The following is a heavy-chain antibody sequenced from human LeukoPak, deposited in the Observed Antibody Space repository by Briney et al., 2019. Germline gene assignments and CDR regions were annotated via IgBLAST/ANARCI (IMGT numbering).Heavy chain of an antibody. V-gene: IGHV4-34*01. CDR3: ARQACVDTAFFDY. J-gene: IGHJ4*02. CDR1: GGSFSGYY. D-gene: IGHD5-18*01. CDR2: INHSGST. Sequence: SETLSLTCAVYGGSFSGYYWSWIRQPPGKGLEWIGEINHSGSTNYNPSLKSRVTISVDTSKNQFSLKLSSVTAADTAVYYCARQACVDTAFFDYWGQGTLVTVSS.